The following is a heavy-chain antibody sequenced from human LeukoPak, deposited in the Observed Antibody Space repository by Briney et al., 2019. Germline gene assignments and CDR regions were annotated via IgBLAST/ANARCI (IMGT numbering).Heavy chain of an antibody. CDR3: ARVDYYDSSGYFRKRRYYFDY. CDR2: IYYIGST. J-gene: IGHJ4*02. D-gene: IGHD3-22*01. Sequence: SETLSLTCTVSGGSISSSSYYWGWIRQPPGKGLEWIGSIYYIGSTYYNPSLKSRVTISVDTSKNQFPLKLSSVTTADTPLSYCARVDYYDSSGYFRKRRYYFDYWGQGTLVTVSS. V-gene: IGHV4-39*01. CDR1: GGSISSSSYY.